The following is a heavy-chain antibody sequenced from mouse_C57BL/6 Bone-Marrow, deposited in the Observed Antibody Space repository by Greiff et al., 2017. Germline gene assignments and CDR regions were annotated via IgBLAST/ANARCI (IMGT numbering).Heavy chain of an antibody. Sequence: QVQLQQSGAELMQPGASVKLSCKATGYTFTGYWLEWVKQRPGHGLEWVGEILPGSGSTNYNEKFKGKATFTADTCSNTAYMRLSSLTTEDSAIYCCAVCYDYDVDYWGQGTSVTVSS. J-gene: IGHJ4*01. CDR3: AVCYDYDVDY. V-gene: IGHV1-9*01. CDR1: GYTFTGYW. D-gene: IGHD2-4*01. CDR2: ILPGSGST.